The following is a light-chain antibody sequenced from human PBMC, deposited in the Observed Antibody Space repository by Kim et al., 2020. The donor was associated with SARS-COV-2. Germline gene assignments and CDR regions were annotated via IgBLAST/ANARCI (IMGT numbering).Light chain of an antibody. CDR2: GKN. Sequence: SSELTQDPAVSVALRQTVRITCQGDSLRNYDATWYQQKPGQAPVVVIYGKNNRPSGIPDRFSGSGSGNTASLTITGTQPDDEADYYCNSRDSSGSHVIFGGGTKVTVL. CDR3: NSRDSSGSHVI. J-gene: IGLJ2*01. CDR1: SLRNYD. V-gene: IGLV3-19*01.